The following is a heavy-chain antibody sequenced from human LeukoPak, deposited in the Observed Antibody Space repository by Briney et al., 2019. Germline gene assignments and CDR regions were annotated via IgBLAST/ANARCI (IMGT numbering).Heavy chain of an antibody. CDR2: IIPIFGTA. Sequence: VASVKVSFKASGGTFSSYAISWVRQAPGQGLEWMGRIIPIFGTANYAQKFQGRVTITTDESTSTAYMELSSLRSEDTAVYYCARAVGYCSGGSCGTGFDYWGQGTLVTVSS. D-gene: IGHD2-15*01. CDR3: ARAVGYCSGGSCGTGFDY. CDR1: GGTFSSYA. V-gene: IGHV1-69*05. J-gene: IGHJ4*02.